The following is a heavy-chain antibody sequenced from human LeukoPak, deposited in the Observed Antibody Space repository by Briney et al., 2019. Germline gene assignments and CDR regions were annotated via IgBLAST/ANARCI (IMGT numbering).Heavy chain of an antibody. CDR3: ARTRPSMVRGVAHDAFDI. CDR1: GFTFSSYI. CDR2: IKQDGSEK. D-gene: IGHD3-10*01. J-gene: IGHJ3*02. V-gene: IGHV3-7*01. Sequence: PGGSLRLSCVASGFTFSSYIMTWVRQAPGKGLEWVANIKQDGSEKYYVDSVKGRFTISRDNAKNSLYLQMNSLRAEDTAVYYCARTRPSMVRGVAHDAFDIWGQGTMVTVPS.